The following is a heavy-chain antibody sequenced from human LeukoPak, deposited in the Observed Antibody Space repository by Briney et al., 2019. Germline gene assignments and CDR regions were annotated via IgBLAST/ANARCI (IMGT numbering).Heavy chain of an antibody. Sequence: ASVKVSCKASGYTFTGYYMHWVRQAPGQGLEWMGWINPNSGGTNYAQKFQGRVTMTRDTSISTAYMELSRLRSDDTAVYYCARSEYSSGWWGSPVLEKTWFDPWGQGTLVTVSS. CDR2: INPNSGGT. CDR3: ARSEYSSGWWGSPVLEKTWFDP. CDR1: GYTFTGYY. D-gene: IGHD6-19*01. J-gene: IGHJ5*02. V-gene: IGHV1-2*02.